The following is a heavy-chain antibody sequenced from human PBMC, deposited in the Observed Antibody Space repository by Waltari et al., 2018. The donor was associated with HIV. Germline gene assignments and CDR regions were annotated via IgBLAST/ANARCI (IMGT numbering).Heavy chain of an antibody. Sequence: QVQHRQRGAGLLKPSETMSLSCAVYGASFNDYFWAWFRRSPGKGLEWIGENDHRGETNFNPSFKTRVVISGDMSKNQFSLRLNSATAADTAVYYCARGLGSRPFFRAYEPWGQGTLVTVSS. D-gene: IGHD3-16*01. CDR3: ARGLGSRPFFRAYEP. V-gene: IGHV4-34*01. J-gene: IGHJ4*02. CDR1: GASFNDYF. CDR2: NDHRGET.